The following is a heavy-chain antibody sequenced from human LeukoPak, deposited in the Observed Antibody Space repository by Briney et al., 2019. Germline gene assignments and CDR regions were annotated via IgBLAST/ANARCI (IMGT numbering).Heavy chain of an antibody. Sequence: SVKVSCQASGGTFSSYAISWVRQAPGQGLEWMGRIIPIFGTANYAQKFQGRVTITADESTSTAYMELSSLRSEDTAVYYCARGRDYYDSPRTKGAFDIWGQGTMVTVSS. V-gene: IGHV1-69*13. CDR2: IIPIFGTA. D-gene: IGHD3-22*01. CDR1: GGTFSSYA. CDR3: ARGRDYYDSPRTKGAFDI. J-gene: IGHJ3*02.